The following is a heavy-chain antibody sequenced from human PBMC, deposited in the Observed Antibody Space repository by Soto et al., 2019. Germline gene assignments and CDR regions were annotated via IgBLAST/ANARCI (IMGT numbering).Heavy chain of an antibody. Sequence: SETLSLTCAVYGGSFSGYYWSWIRQPPGKGLEWIGEINHSGSTNYNPSLKSRVTISVDTSKNQFSLKLSSVTAADTAVYYCARGRRRIQPRFDYWGQGTLVTVSS. CDR3: ARGRRRIQPRFDY. CDR1: GGSFSGYY. D-gene: IGHD5-18*01. V-gene: IGHV4-34*01. J-gene: IGHJ4*02. CDR2: INHSGST.